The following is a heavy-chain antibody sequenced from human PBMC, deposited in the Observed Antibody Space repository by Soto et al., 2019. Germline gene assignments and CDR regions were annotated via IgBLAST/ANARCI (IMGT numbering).Heavy chain of an antibody. Sequence: EVQLVESGGGLVQPGGSLRLSCAAAGFTFNSHWMHWVRQAPGKGLVWVSRINGDGSSTFYADSVKGRFTVSRDNAKNTLXXLMNSLRAEDTAVYYCARGIQWRYGMDVWGQGTTVTVSS. J-gene: IGHJ6*02. V-gene: IGHV3-74*01. D-gene: IGHD5-12*01. CDR2: INGDGSST. CDR3: ARGIQWRYGMDV. CDR1: GFTFNSHW.